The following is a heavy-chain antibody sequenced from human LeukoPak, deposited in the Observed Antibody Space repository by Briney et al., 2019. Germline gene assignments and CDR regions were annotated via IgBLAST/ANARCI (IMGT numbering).Heavy chain of an antibody. CDR3: ATADKWEPLDY. V-gene: IGHV1-24*01. Sequence: ASVKVSCKVSGASLSETSIHWVRQAPGQWLEWMGGFDPEDGESIFAQSFQGRFSMTGDTSTDTAYMELRSLRLQDTAVYYCATADKWEPLDYWGQGTLVTVSS. J-gene: IGHJ4*02. CDR1: GASLSETS. CDR2: FDPEDGES. D-gene: IGHD1-26*01.